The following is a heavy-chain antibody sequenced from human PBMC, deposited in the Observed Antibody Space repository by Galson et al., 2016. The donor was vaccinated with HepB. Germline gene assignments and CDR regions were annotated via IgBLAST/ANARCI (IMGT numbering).Heavy chain of an antibody. J-gene: IGHJ5*02. Sequence: SLRLSCAASGFTFSSYGMNWVRQAPGKGLEWVTAIRPGGSSTFYADSVKGRFTISRDDSTDTLYLRMNSLRAEDTAVYYCVRGMRSEHYGSGSYYARSNWFDTWSQGTLVTVSS. CDR1: GFTFSSYG. CDR2: IRPGGSST. D-gene: IGHD3-10*01. CDR3: VRGMRSEHYGSGSYYARSNWFDT. V-gene: IGHV3-23*01.